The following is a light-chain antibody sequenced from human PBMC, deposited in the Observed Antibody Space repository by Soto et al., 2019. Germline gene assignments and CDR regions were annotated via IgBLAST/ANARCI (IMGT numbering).Light chain of an antibody. CDR1: QSVSSN. CDR3: QQYNNWPPFT. J-gene: IGKJ3*01. V-gene: IGKV3-15*01. CDR2: GAS. Sequence: EIVMTQSPATLSVSPGERATLSCRARQSVSSNLAWYQQKPGQAPRLLIYGASTRATGIPARFSGSGSGTEFTLTISSRQSEDFAVYYCQQYNNWPPFTFGPGTKVDIK.